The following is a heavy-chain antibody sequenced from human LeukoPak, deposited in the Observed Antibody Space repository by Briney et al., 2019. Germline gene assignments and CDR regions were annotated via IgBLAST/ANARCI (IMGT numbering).Heavy chain of an antibody. CDR2: ISSSGSTI. D-gene: IGHD3-22*01. Sequence: GGSLRLSCAASRFTFSDYYMSWIRQAPGKGLEWVSYISSSGSTIYYADSVKGRFTISRDNSKNTLYLQMNSLRAEDTAVYYCARKVVITSDYYFDYWGQGTLVTVSS. V-gene: IGHV3-11*04. J-gene: IGHJ4*02. CDR3: ARKVVITSDYYFDY. CDR1: RFTFSDYY.